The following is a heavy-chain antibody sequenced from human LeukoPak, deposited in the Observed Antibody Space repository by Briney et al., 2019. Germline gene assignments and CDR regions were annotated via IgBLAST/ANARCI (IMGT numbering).Heavy chain of an antibody. J-gene: IGHJ4*02. Sequence: PGRSLRLSCTASGFTFNFHAMHWVRQAPGKGLEWVALMSYDGNNKYYADSVKGRFTISRDNSKNILYLRMNSLSAADTAVYYCARDFTPEALGGYGDSPILDYWGQGTLVTVSS. CDR2: MSYDGNNK. V-gene: IGHV3-30-3*01. CDR1: GFTFNFHA. D-gene: IGHD4-17*01. CDR3: ARDFTPEALGGYGDSPILDY.